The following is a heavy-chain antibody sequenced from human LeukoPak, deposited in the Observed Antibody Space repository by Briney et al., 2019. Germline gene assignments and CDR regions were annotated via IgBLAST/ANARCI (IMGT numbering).Heavy chain of an antibody. V-gene: IGHV1-24*01. CDR1: GYTLTELS. CDR2: FDPEDGET. Sequence: ASVKVSCKVSGYTLTELSMHWVRQAPGKGLEWMGGFDPEDGETIYAQKFQGRATMTEDTSTDTAYMELSSLRSEDTAVYYCATDYYDSSGYLGDAFDIWGQGTMVTVSS. D-gene: IGHD3-22*01. CDR3: ATDYYDSSGYLGDAFDI. J-gene: IGHJ3*02.